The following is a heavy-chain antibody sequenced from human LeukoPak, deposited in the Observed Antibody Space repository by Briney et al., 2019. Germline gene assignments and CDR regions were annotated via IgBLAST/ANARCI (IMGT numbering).Heavy chain of an antibody. CDR3: ARDLYPTVVTPWNFDY. CDR2: LNSTSSTI. CDR1: GFPFKSHR. J-gene: IGHJ4*02. D-gene: IGHD4-23*01. V-gene: IGHV3-48*02. Sequence: GSLGLSLGTSGFPFKSHRHEWVRQNPGKGPEGVSYLNSTSSTIYFADSVKGRFTISRDNAKNSLYLQMNSLRDEDTAVYFCARDLYPTVVTPWNFDYWGQGTLVTVSS.